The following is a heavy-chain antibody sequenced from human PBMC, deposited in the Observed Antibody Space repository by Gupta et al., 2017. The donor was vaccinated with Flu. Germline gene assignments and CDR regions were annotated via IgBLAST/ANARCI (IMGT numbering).Heavy chain of an antibody. D-gene: IGHD2-8*01. Sequence: GWIRQPQGKALEWIGHADYSGKAFYKPSLESRATMSVDPSKNQFSLKLNSVTAADTAVYYCARWNMYAKTFDHWGQGTLVTVSS. CDR3: ARWNMYAKTFDH. CDR2: ADYSGKA. J-gene: IGHJ5*02. V-gene: IGHV4-39*01.